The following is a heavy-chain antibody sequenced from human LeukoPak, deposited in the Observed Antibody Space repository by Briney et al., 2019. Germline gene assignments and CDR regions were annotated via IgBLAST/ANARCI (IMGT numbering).Heavy chain of an antibody. CDR1: GFTFTNYD. Sequence: SGGSLRLSCAASGFTFTNYDMHWLRQAPGKGLEWVAIISYDESKKYYADSVKGRFTTSRDNSKNTLFLQMNSLRVEDTAVYYCAKDRFCDGGTCSGGFDYWGQGSLVIVSS. V-gene: IGHV3-30*18. CDR3: AKDRFCDGGTCSGGFDY. CDR2: ISYDESKK. D-gene: IGHD3-3*01. J-gene: IGHJ4*02.